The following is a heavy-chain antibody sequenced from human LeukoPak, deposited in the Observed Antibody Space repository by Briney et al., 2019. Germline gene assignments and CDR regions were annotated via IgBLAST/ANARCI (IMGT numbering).Heavy chain of an antibody. CDR3: ARETRYYYDSSGYYP. CDR2: IYYSGST. Sequence: SETLSLTCTVSGGSISSGGYYWSWIRQHPGKGLEWIGYIYYSGSTYYNPSLKSRVTISVDTSKNQFSLKLSSVTAAHTAVYYCARETRYYYDSSGYYPWGQGTLVTVSS. D-gene: IGHD3-22*01. CDR1: GGSISSGGYY. J-gene: IGHJ5*02. V-gene: IGHV4-31*03.